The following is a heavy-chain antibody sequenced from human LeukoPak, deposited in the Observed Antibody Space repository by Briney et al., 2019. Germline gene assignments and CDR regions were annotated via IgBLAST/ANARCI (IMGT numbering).Heavy chain of an antibody. V-gene: IGHV4-34*01. CDR1: GGSLSPHY. D-gene: IGHD5-12*01. CDR2: INNRGTT. CDR3: ARVPLWWLTPFDY. J-gene: IGHJ4*02. Sequence: PSETLSLTCAVSGGSLSPHYWSWIRQPLGKGLEWIGEINNRGTTNYSPSLKSRVTISVDTSKNQFSLKLTSVTAADTAMYYCARVPLWWLTPFDYWGQGTLATVSS.